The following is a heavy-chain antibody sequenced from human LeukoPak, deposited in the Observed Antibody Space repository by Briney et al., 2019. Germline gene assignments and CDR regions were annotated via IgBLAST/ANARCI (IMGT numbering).Heavy chain of an antibody. CDR3: ARGEYGSCDY. V-gene: IGHV3-7*01. CDR2: IKHDGSEK. D-gene: IGHD6-6*01. J-gene: IGHJ4*02. Sequence: PGGSLRLSCAASGFTFSGYWMSWVRQAPGKGQEWVANIKHDGSEKYYVDSVKGRFTISRDNARNSLYLQMNSLRAEDTAVYYCARGEYGSCDYWGQGTLVSVSS. CDR1: GFTFSGYW.